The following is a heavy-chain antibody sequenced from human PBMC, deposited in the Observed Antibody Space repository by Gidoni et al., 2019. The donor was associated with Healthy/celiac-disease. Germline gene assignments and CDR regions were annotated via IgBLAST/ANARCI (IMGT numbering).Heavy chain of an antibody. J-gene: IGHJ4*02. CDR3: AKGAEGYSYGYYFDY. CDR1: GFTFDDDA. V-gene: IGHV3-9*01. CDR2: ISWNSCSI. Sequence: EVKLVESGGGLVQPGRSLRLSCAASGFTFDDDAMHWVRQAPGKGLEWVSGISWNSCSIGYADPAKGRFTISRDNAKNSLYLQMNSLRAEDTALYYCAKGAEGYSYGYYFDYWGQGTLVTVSS. D-gene: IGHD5-18*01.